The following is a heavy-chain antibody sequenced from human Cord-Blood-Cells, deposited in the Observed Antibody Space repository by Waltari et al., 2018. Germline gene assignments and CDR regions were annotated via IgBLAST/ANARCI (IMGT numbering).Heavy chain of an antibody. CDR3: ARTLGNAVAFDI. Sequence: QVQLQESGPGLVKPSETLSLTCTVSGGSISSYYWSWIRQPPGKGLEWIGYIYYSGSTNDKPSLKRRVTISVDTSKNQFSLKLSSVTAADTAVYYCARTLGNAVAFDIWGQGTMVTVSS. D-gene: IGHD7-27*01. CDR1: GGSISSYY. V-gene: IGHV4-59*08. CDR2: IYYSGST. J-gene: IGHJ3*02.